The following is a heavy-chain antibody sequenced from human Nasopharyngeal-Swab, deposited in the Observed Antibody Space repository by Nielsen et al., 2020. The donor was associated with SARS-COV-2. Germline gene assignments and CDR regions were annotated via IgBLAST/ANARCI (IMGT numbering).Heavy chain of an antibody. CDR1: GYSFSSYW. J-gene: IGHJ6*02. Sequence: GESLKISCKGSGYSFSSYWISWVRQTPGKGLEWMGIIDPRDSYSNYSPSFQGHVTISVDKSLSTAFLQWSSLKASDTAVYYCARRSFYYGSGTVRGMDVWGQGTTVTVSS. CDR2: IDPRDSYS. V-gene: IGHV5-10-1*01. D-gene: IGHD3-10*01. CDR3: ARRSFYYGSGTVRGMDV.